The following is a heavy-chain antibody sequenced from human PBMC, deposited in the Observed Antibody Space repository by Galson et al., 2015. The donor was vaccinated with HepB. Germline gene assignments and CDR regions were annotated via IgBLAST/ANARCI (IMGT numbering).Heavy chain of an antibody. Sequence: QSGAEVKKPGESLKISCKGSGYSFTSYWIGWVRQMPGKGLEWMGIIYPGDSDTRYSPSFQGQVTISADKSISTAYLQWSSLKASDTAMYYCARCSGEDIVVVPAALREIELYYFDYWGQGTLVTVSS. CDR1: GYSFTSYW. D-gene: IGHD2-2*01. J-gene: IGHJ4*02. V-gene: IGHV5-51*01. CDR2: IYPGDSDT. CDR3: ARCSGEDIVVVPAALREIELYYFDY.